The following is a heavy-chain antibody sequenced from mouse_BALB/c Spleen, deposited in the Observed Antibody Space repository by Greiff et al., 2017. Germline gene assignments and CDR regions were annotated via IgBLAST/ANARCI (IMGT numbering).Heavy chain of an antibody. V-gene: IGHV2-9*02. CDR2: IWAGGST. D-gene: IGHD2-4*01. CDR3: AREGDYDWGAWFAY. J-gene: IGHJ3*01. Sequence: QVQLQQSGPGLVAPSQSLSITCTVSGFSLTSYGVHWVRQPPGKGLEWLGLIWAGGSTNYNSALMSRLSISKDNSKSQVFLKMNSLQTDDTAMYYCAREGDYDWGAWFAYWGQGTLVTVSA. CDR1: GFSLTSYG.